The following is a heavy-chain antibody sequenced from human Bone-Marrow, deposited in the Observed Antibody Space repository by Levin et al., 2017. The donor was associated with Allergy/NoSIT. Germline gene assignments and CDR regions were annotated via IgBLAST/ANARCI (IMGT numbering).Heavy chain of an antibody. J-gene: IGHJ3*02. V-gene: IGHV3-66*01. Sequence: PGGSLRLSCAASGFTVSGHYISWVRQAPSKGLEWISLLYSDDNTYYTDSVKGRFTISRDNSKNTLYLQMNSLRAEDTAVYYCAIAGIRSPSNDASDIWGLGTVVSVSS. D-gene: IGHD2-21*01. CDR3: AIAGIRSPSNDASDI. CDR2: LYSDDNT. CDR1: GFTVSGHY.